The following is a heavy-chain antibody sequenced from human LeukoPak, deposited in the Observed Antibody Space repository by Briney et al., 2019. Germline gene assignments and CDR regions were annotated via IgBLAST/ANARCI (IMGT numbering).Heavy chain of an antibody. CDR2: TRYDGSNK. CDR1: GFTFSSYG. D-gene: IGHD4-17*01. Sequence: GGSLRLSCAASGFTFSSYGMHWVRQAPGKGLEWVAFTRYDGSNKYYTDSVKGRFTISRDNSKNTLYLQMNSLRTEDTAVYYCATPPHDYGDYYFDFWGQGTLVTVSS. V-gene: IGHV3-30*02. CDR3: ATPPHDYGDYYFDF. J-gene: IGHJ4*02.